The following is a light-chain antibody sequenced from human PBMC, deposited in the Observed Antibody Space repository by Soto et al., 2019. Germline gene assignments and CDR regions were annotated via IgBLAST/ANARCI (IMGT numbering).Light chain of an antibody. CDR2: GAS. CDR1: QSVSSSN. CDR3: QHYGSSPWT. V-gene: IGKV3-20*01. J-gene: IGKJ1*01. Sequence: DIVLTQSAGPLSLSPGERATLSCSASQSVSSSNLAWYQQKSGQSPRLIIYGASSRATGIPDRFIGSGSGPDCTLTISRLEPEDVAVYFCQHYGSSPWTFCQGTKVDI.